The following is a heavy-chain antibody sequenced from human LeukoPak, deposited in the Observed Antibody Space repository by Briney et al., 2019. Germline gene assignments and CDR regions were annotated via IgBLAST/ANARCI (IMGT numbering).Heavy chain of an antibody. J-gene: IGHJ4*02. V-gene: IGHV3-30-3*01. CDR1: GFTLSSYA. CDR3: ARAVAGPHYFDY. CDR2: ISYDGSSK. Sequence: TGGSLRLSCAASGFTLSSYAMHWVRQAPGKGLEWVAVISYDGSSKYYADSVKGRFTISRDNSKNTLYLQMNSLRAEDTAVYYCARAVAGPHYFDYWGQGTLVTVSS. D-gene: IGHD6-19*01.